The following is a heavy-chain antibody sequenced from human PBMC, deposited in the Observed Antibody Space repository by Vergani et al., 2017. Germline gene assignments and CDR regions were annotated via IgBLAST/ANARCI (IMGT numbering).Heavy chain of an antibody. CDR2: INHSGST. V-gene: IGHV4-34*01. Sequence: QVQLQQWGAGLLKPSETLSLTCAVYGGSFSGYYWSWIRQPPGKGLEWIGEINHSGSTNYNPSLKSRVTISVDTSKNQFSLKLSSVTAADTAVYYCARYFDWSGGGDFDYWGQGTLVTVSS. CDR1: GGSFSGYY. CDR3: ARYFDWSGGGDFDY. J-gene: IGHJ4*02. D-gene: IGHD3-9*01.